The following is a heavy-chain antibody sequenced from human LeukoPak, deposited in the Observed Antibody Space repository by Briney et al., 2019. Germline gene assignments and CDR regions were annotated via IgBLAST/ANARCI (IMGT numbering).Heavy chain of an antibody. CDR3: ARDSLYYYYYYMDV. CDR2: INHSGST. J-gene: IGHJ6*03. CDR1: GGSFSGYY. V-gene: IGHV4-34*01. Sequence: PSETLSLTCAVYGGSFSGYYWSWIRQPPGKGLEWIGEINHSGSTNYNPSLKSRVTISVDTFKNQFSLKLSSVTAADTAVYYCARDSLYYYYYYMDVWGKGTTVTVSS. D-gene: IGHD2-15*01.